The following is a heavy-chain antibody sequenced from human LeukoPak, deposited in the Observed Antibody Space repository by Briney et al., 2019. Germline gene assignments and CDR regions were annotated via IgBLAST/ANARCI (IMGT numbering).Heavy chain of an antibody. CDR3: ARGQVPIYPFDP. V-gene: IGHV4-34*01. J-gene: IGHJ5*02. Sequence: SETLSLTCAVYGGSFSGYYWSWIRQPPGKGLEWIGEINHSGSTNYNPSLKSRVTISVDTSKNQFSLKLSSVTAADTAVYYCARGQVPIYPFDPWGQGPLVTVSS. CDR2: INHSGST. D-gene: IGHD3-3*01. CDR1: GGSFSGYY.